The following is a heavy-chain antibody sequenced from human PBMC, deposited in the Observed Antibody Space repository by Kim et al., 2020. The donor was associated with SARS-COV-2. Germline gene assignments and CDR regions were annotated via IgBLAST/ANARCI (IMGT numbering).Heavy chain of an antibody. CDR1: GYTLTELS. Sequence: ASVKVSCKVSGYTLTELSMHWVRQAPGKGLEWMGGFDPEDGETIYAQKFQGRVTMTEDTSTDTAYMELSSLRSEDTAVYYCATACSGGSCYADAFDIWGQGTMVTVSS. CDR2: FDPEDGET. V-gene: IGHV1-24*01. CDR3: ATACSGGSCYADAFDI. J-gene: IGHJ3*02. D-gene: IGHD2-15*01.